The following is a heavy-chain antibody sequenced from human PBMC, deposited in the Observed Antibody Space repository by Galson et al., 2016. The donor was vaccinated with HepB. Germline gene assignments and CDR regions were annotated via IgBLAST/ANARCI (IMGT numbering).Heavy chain of an antibody. CDR1: AGTFKNYA. V-gene: IGHV3-23*01. Sequence: SLRLSCAVSAGTFKNYAMNWVRQAPGKRLEWVAAISGSGGRTSYEDSVRGRFTISRDNSKNTLFLRMNSVGVEDTAVYFCAKSGFFGELDKWGQGTGVVVSS. CDR2: ISGSGGRT. CDR3: AKSGFFGELDK. D-gene: IGHD3-10*01. J-gene: IGHJ4*02.